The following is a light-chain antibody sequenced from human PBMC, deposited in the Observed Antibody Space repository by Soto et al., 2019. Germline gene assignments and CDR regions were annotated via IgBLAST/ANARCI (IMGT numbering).Light chain of an antibody. J-gene: IGKJ1*01. CDR1: QSVSSNY. CDR3: QQYGNSPTWT. CDR2: GAS. V-gene: IGKV3-20*01. Sequence: ESVLTQSPGTLSLSPGERATLSCRASQSVSSNYLAWYQQKPGQAPRLLIYGASTRASGIPDRFSGSGSGTDFTLTISRLEPEDSAVYYCQQYGNSPTWTFGQGAKVDIK.